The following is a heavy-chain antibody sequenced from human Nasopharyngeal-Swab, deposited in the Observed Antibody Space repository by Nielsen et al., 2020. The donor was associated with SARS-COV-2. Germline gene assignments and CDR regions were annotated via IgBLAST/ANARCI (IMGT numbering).Heavy chain of an antibody. D-gene: IGHD3-22*01. J-gene: IGHJ4*02. V-gene: IGHV4-38-2*02. Sequence: SETLSLTCTVSGYSISSGYYWGWIRQPTGKGLEWIGSIYHSGSTYYNPSLKSRVTISVDTSKNQFSLKRSSVTAADTAVYYCARDAYYYDSSGYYYNPWGYWGQGTLVTVSS. CDR1: GYSISSGYY. CDR2: IYHSGST. CDR3: ARDAYYYDSSGYYYNPWGY.